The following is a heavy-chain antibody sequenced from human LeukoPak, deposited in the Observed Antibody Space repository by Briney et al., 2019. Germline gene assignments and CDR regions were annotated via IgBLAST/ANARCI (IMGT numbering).Heavy chain of an antibody. V-gene: IGHV3-7*01. CDR2: IRQDESER. CDR3: ARDVYSSGWPGSYYYYMDV. CDR1: GFSFSSYW. D-gene: IGHD6-19*01. J-gene: IGHJ6*03. Sequence: GGSLRLSCEGSGFSFSSYWMTWVRQLPGKGPEWVANIRQDESERYFADSVKGRFTISRDNAKKSVYLHMNSLRAEDTAVYYCARDVYSSGWPGSYYYYMDVWGKGTTVTISS.